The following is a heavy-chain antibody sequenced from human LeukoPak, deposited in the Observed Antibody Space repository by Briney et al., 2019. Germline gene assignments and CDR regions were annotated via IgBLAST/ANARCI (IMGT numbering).Heavy chain of an antibody. Sequence: SVKVSCKASGGTFSSYAISWVRQAPGQGLEWMGGIIPIFGTANYAQKIQGRVTITADESTSTAYMELSSLRSEDTAVYYCARATIDILTGYYKIDAFDIWGQGTMVTVSS. CDR3: ARATIDILTGYYKIDAFDI. J-gene: IGHJ3*02. D-gene: IGHD3-9*01. CDR2: IIPIFGTA. V-gene: IGHV1-69*01. CDR1: GGTFSSYA.